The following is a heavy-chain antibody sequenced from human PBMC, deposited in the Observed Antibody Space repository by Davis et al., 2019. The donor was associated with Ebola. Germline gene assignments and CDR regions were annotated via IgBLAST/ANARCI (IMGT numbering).Heavy chain of an antibody. CDR2: ISGSGGST. CDR1: VITFSSYA. D-gene: IGHD3-3*01. Sequence: GESLKISCTDSVITFSSYAMTWVRQAPGKGLEWVSAISGSGGSTYYADSVKGRFPISRDNSKKTLYLQMNSLRAEDTAVYYCAKSGLSFGVVKYHYGMDVWGKGTTVTVSS. J-gene: IGHJ6*04. CDR3: AKSGLSFGVVKYHYGMDV. V-gene: IGHV3-23*01.